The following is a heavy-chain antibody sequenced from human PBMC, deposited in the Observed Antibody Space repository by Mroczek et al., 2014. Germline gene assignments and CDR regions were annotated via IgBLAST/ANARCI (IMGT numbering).Heavy chain of an antibody. D-gene: IGHD6-6*01. CDR3: VKGYSSSSTGNLDY. Sequence: EVQLVESGGVVVQPGGSLRISCAASGFTFDDYTMHWVRQGPGKGLEWVSLISWDGANTYYADSVKGRFITSRDNSKDSLYLQLNSLRTEDTALYYCVKGYSSSSTGNLDYWGQGTLVTVSS. CDR1: GFTFDDYT. CDR2: ISWDGANT. V-gene: IGHV3-43*01. J-gene: IGHJ4*02.